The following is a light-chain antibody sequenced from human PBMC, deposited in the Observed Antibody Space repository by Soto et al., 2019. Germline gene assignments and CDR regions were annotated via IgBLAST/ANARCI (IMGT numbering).Light chain of an antibody. CDR1: QTIARNF. CDR3: HQYATSPQT. V-gene: IGKV3-20*01. Sequence: EIVLTQSPGTLCLFPGERATLSCRASQTIARNFLAWYQQKPGQAPRLLIYGVFSRATGVPDRFRGSGSGTDFSLTISGLEPEDLAVYYCHQYATSPQTFGQGTKVEIK. J-gene: IGKJ1*01. CDR2: GVF.